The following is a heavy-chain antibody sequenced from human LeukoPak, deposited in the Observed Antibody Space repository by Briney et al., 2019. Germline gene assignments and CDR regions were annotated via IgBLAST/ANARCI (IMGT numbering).Heavy chain of an antibody. Sequence: SETLSLTCTVSGGSISSSSYFWGWIRQPPGKGPEWIGNIYYSGSTYYNPALKSRVTISVDTSKNQFSLKLSSVTAADTAVYYCARDSWSSISSGPDYWGQGTLVTVSS. CDR3: ARDSWSSISSGPDY. V-gene: IGHV4-39*07. J-gene: IGHJ4*02. CDR2: IYYSGST. CDR1: GGSISSSSYF.